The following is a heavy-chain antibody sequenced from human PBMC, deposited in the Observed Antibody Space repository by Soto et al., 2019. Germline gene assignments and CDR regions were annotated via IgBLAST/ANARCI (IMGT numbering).Heavy chain of an antibody. CDR1: GFTFTSSA. D-gene: IGHD2-15*01. J-gene: IGHJ4*02. CDR3: AAAAGGSWTRYYFDY. CDR2: IVVGSGNT. Sequence: ASVKVSCKASGFTFTSSAVQWVRQARGQRLEWIGWIVVGSGNTNYAQKFQERVTITRDMSTSTAYMELSSLRSEDTAVYYCAAAAGGSWTRYYFDYWGQGTLVTVSS. V-gene: IGHV1-58*01.